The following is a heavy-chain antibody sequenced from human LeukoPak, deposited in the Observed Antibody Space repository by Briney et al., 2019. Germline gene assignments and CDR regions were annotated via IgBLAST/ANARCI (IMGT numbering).Heavy chain of an antibody. CDR1: GFTFSNTW. V-gene: IGHV3-15*01. CDR3: TTDTFDSDGYSYDF. D-gene: IGHD3-22*01. Sequence: SGGSLRLSCSASGFTFSNTWMSWVRQAPGKGLMWVGRIKRKVDGETTDYAASVKGRISISRDDSESTLYLEMNSLKTEDTAVYYCTTDTFDSDGYSYDFWGQGTLVTVSS. CDR2: IKRKVDGETT. J-gene: IGHJ4*02.